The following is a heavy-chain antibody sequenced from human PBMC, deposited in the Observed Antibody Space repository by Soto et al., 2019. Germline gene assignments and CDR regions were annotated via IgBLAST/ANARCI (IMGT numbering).Heavy chain of an antibody. CDR2: ISSSSSYI. D-gene: IGHD2-15*01. Sequence: GSLRLSCAASGFTFSSYSMNWVRQAPGKGLEWVSSISSSSSYIYYADSVKGRFTISRDNAKNSLYLQMNSLRAEDTAVYYCARDLWTKGVVVAATSGSYFDYWGQGTLVTVSS. CDR3: ARDLWTKGVVVAATSGSYFDY. J-gene: IGHJ4*02. CDR1: GFTFSSYS. V-gene: IGHV3-21*01.